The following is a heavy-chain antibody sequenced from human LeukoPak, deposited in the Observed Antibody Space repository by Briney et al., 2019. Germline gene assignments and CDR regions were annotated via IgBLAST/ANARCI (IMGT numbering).Heavy chain of an antibody. CDR1: GFTFCSYV. V-gene: IGHV3-23*01. CDR3: AKGQMVRGVTTSYYMDA. CDR2: ICGYSLTV. D-gene: IGHD3-10*01. J-gene: IGHJ6*03. Sequence: GGSLRLSCAASGFTFCSYVMSWVRQAPGKGLEWVSAICGYSLTVYHAQSLKGRFTASRDNSKNTLYLQVTDLRVDDTAVYYCAKGQMVRGVTTSYYMDAWGKGTRVTVSS.